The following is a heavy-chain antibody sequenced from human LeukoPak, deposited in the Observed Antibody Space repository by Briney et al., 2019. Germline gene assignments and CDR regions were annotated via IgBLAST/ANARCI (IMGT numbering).Heavy chain of an antibody. D-gene: IGHD3-3*01. V-gene: IGHV3-30*18. CDR1: GFSFSSNG. CDR2: ISYDGSTK. Sequence: GGSLRFSCAASGFSFSSNGMHWVRQAPGKGLEWVAVISYDGSTKYYADSVKGLFTISRDNSKNTLFLQMNSLRDGDTAVYFCAKDWGGFGDFWSGYFNYYSLDVWGQGTTVTVSS. J-gene: IGHJ6*02. CDR3: AKDWGGFGDFWSGYFNYYSLDV.